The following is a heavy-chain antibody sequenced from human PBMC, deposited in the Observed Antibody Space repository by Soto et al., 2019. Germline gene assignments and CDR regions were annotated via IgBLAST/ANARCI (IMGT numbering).Heavy chain of an antibody. CDR2: IIPIFGTA. D-gene: IGHD1-26*01. CDR1: GGTFSSYA. Sequence: QVQLVQSGAEVKKPGSSVKVSCKASGGTFSSYAISWVRQAPGQGLEWMGGIIPIFGTANYAQKFQGRVTITADESTSTAYMELGSLRSEDTAVYYCARDPPLGGSYDVDAFDIWGQGTMVTVSS. V-gene: IGHV1-69*12. J-gene: IGHJ3*02. CDR3: ARDPPLGGSYDVDAFDI.